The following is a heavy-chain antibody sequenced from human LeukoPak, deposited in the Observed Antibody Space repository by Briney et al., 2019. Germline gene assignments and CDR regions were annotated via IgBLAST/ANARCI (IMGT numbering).Heavy chain of an antibody. V-gene: IGHV3-7*03. Sequence: PGGSLRLSCAASGFTFINYCMNWVRQAPGKGLEWVANVHQDGNEGYYVDSVKGRFTISRDNARNSVYLQMNSLRVEDTAVYYCAKDQRWESPHYLDSWGQGTLVTVSS. CDR3: AKDQRWESPHYLDS. J-gene: IGHJ4*02. CDR2: VHQDGNEG. D-gene: IGHD1-26*01. CDR1: GFTFINYC.